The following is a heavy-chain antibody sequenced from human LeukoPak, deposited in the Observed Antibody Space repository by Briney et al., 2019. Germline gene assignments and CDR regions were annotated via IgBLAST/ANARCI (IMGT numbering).Heavy chain of an antibody. CDR2: ISYDGSNK. CDR1: GFTFSSYA. J-gene: IGHJ4*02. CDR3: ARDLDY. V-gene: IGHV3-30-3*01. Sequence: PGGSLRLSCAASGFTFSSYAMHWVRQAPGKGLEWVAVISYDGSNKYYADSVKGRFTISRDNSKNTLYLQMISLRAEDTAVYYCARDLDYWGQGTLVTVSS.